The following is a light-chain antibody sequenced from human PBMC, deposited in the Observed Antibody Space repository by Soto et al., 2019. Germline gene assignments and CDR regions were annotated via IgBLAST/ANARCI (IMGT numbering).Light chain of an antibody. Sequence: SYELTQPPSVSVSPGQTASITCSGDKLGDKYVCWYQQKPGQSPVLVIYQDHNRPSGIPERFSGSNSGNTATLTISGTQAMDEADYYCQAWDSSTVIFGGGTKLTVL. CDR3: QAWDSSTVI. J-gene: IGLJ2*01. CDR1: KLGDKY. V-gene: IGLV3-1*01. CDR2: QDH.